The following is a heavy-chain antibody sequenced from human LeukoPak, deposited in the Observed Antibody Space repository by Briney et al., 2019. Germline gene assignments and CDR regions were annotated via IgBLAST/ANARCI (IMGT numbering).Heavy chain of an antibody. Sequence: SETLSLTCAVYGGSFSGYYWSWIRQPPGKGLEWIGEINHSGSTNYNPSLKSRVTISVDTSKNQFSLKLSSVTAADTAVYYCARGRRYYYDSSGYYSFDYWGQGTLVTDSS. CDR2: INHSGST. V-gene: IGHV4-34*01. J-gene: IGHJ4*02. D-gene: IGHD3-22*01. CDR1: GGSFSGYY. CDR3: ARGRRYYYDSSGYYSFDY.